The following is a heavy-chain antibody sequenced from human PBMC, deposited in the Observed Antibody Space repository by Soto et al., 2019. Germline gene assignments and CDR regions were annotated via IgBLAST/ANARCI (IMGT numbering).Heavy chain of an antibody. V-gene: IGHV3-23*01. J-gene: IGHJ4*02. CDR2: MSRTGDNT. CDR3: AKDQSNSKPLYYFDF. D-gene: IGHD3-22*01. CDR1: GFTFSIYA. Sequence: GGSLRLSCAASGFTFSIYAMTWVRQSPGKGLEWVSSMSRTGDNTYYADSVKGRFTISRDNSKNTLYLQMNSLRAEDTAIYYCAKDQSNSKPLYYFDFWGPGTLVTVSS.